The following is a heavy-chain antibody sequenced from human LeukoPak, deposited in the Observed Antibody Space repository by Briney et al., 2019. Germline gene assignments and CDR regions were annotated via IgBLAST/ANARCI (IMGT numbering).Heavy chain of an antibody. D-gene: IGHD5-12*01. Sequence: ASVKVSCKASGYTFTSYAISWVRQAPGQGLEWMGWINPNSGGTNYAQKFQGRVTMTRDTSINTAYMELSRLRSDDTAVYYCARAGLPIFYYYMDVWGKGTTVTISS. CDR1: GYTFTSYA. CDR2: INPNSGGT. CDR3: ARAGLPIFYYYMDV. V-gene: IGHV1-2*02. J-gene: IGHJ6*03.